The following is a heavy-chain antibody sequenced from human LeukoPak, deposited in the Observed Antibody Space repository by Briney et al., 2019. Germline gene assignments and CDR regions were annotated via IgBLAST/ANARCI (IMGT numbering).Heavy chain of an antibody. Sequence: SVKVSCTASGCTFSSYAISWVRQAPGQGLEWMGGIIPIFGTANYAQKFQGRVTITADESTSTAYMELSSLRSEDTAVYYCQTVTTSDAFDIWGQGTMVTVSS. CDR1: GCTFSSYA. CDR2: IIPIFGTA. J-gene: IGHJ3*02. V-gene: IGHV1-69*01. CDR3: QTVTTSDAFDI. D-gene: IGHD4-17*01.